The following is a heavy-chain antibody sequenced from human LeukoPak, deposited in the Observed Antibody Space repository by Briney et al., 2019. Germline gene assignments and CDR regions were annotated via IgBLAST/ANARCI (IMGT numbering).Heavy chain of an antibody. CDR3: ARSRFGELSLDY. D-gene: IGHD3-10*01. CDR1: GYTFTSYA. J-gene: IGHJ4*02. Sequence: GASVKVSCKASGYTFTSYAMHWVRQAPGQRLEWMGWINAGNGNTKYSQEFQGRVTITRDTSASIAYMELSSLRSEDMAVYYCARSRFGELSLDYWGQGTLVTVSS. V-gene: IGHV1-3*03. CDR2: INAGNGNT.